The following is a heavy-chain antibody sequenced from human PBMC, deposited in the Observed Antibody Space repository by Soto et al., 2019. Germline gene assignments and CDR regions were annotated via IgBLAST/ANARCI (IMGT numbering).Heavy chain of an antibody. D-gene: IGHD2-21*02. Sequence: GASVKVSCKASGYTFTGYYMHWVRQTPGQGLEWMGWINPNSGGTNYAQKFQGRVTMTRDTSISTAYMELRSVSAADTAVYYCARGTCRGGDCYWTQKWLDPWGRGTLVTVSS. V-gene: IGHV1-2*02. CDR1: GYTFTGYY. CDR2: INPNSGGT. CDR3: ARGTCRGGDCYWTQKWLDP. J-gene: IGHJ5*02.